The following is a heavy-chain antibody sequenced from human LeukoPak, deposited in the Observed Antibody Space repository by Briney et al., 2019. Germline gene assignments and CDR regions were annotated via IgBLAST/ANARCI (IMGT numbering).Heavy chain of an antibody. V-gene: IGHV3-23*01. D-gene: IGHD6-19*01. J-gene: IGHJ4*02. Sequence: GGSLRLSCVASGFTFSSYAMNWVRQAPGKGLEWLSLISDSPDITYYTDSVKGRFTISRDNAKNSLYLQMNRLRAEDTAVYYCARESGSSSGNLDYWGQGTLVTVSS. CDR2: ISDSPDIT. CDR1: GFTFSSYA. CDR3: ARESGSSSGNLDY.